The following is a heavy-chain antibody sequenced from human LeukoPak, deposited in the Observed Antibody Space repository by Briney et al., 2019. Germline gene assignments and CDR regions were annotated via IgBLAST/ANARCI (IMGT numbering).Heavy chain of an antibody. D-gene: IGHD3-10*02. Sequence: SETLSLTCTVSGGSITSPENYWGWVRQPPGKGLEWLVNIYYSGDTYYNSSLRSRVTLSVDTSQNHFSLRLTSMTAADTAVYYCASIFYYSVPFWGQGALVIVSS. CDR1: GGSITSPENY. V-gene: IGHV4-39*02. CDR2: IYYSGDT. J-gene: IGHJ4*02. CDR3: ASIFYYSVPF.